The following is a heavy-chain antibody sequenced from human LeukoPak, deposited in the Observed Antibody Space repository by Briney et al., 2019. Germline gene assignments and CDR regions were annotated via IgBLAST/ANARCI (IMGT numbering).Heavy chain of an antibody. V-gene: IGHV3-15*01. CDR2: IKSKTDGGTT. CDR3: TTEGSWYPPDAFDI. CDR1: GFTFSSYA. D-gene: IGHD6-13*01. J-gene: IGHJ3*02. Sequence: PGGSLRLSCAASGFTFSSYAMGWVRQAPGKGLEWVGRIKSKTDGGTTDYAAPVKGRFTISRDDSKNTLYLQMNSLKTEDTAVYYCTTEGSWYPPDAFDIWGQGTMVTVSS.